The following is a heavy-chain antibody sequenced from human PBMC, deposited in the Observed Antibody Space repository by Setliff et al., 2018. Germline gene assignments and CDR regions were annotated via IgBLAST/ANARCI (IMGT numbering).Heavy chain of an antibody. V-gene: IGHV1-46*01. Sequence: ASVKVSCKASGYTFTSHYMHWVRQAPGLGLEWMGTINPSSGRTSYAQKFQGRVTMTRDTSTSTVYIDMSSLRSEDTAVYYCARVTVAGTDYWGQGTLVTVSS. CDR1: GYTFTSHY. J-gene: IGHJ4*02. CDR2: INPSSGRT. CDR3: ARVTVAGTDY. D-gene: IGHD6-19*01.